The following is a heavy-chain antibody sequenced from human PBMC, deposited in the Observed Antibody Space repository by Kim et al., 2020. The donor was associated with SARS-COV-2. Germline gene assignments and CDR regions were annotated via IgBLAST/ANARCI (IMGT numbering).Heavy chain of an antibody. V-gene: IGHV4-34*01. J-gene: IGHJ4*02. CDR2: NTPRGRT. Sequence: NTPRGRTNYNPAIKSRITISADTSKNQCSLRLSSVTAADTAVYYCAGGGYWGQGTLVIVSS. CDR3: AGGGY.